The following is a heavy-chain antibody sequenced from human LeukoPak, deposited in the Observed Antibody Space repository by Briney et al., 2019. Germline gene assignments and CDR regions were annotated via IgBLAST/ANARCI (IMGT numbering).Heavy chain of an antibody. Sequence: PGGSLRLSCAASGSTFSSYSMIWVRQAPGKGLEWVSYISSSGSTIYYADSVKGRFTISRDNAKNSLYLQMNSLRAEDTAVYYCAELGITMIGGVWGKGTTVTISS. CDR3: AELGITMIGGV. CDR1: GSTFSSYS. J-gene: IGHJ6*04. CDR2: ISSSGSTI. V-gene: IGHV3-48*04. D-gene: IGHD3-10*02.